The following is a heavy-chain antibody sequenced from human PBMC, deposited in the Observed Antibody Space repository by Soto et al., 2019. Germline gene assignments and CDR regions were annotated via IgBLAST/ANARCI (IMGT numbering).Heavy chain of an antibody. D-gene: IGHD3-10*01. J-gene: IGHJ4*02. CDR1: GFSLTINRVG. CDR3: AHSAYAYGLPGDY. V-gene: IGHV2-5*02. CDR2: IYSDEDK. Sequence: QITLKESGPTLVKPTQTLTLTCTFSGFSLTINRVGVGWIRQPPGKALEWLALIYSDEDKRYNPSLKNRLTINEDSSKNQVVLTMTNMDPVDPATYYCAHSAYAYGLPGDYWGQGTLVTVSS.